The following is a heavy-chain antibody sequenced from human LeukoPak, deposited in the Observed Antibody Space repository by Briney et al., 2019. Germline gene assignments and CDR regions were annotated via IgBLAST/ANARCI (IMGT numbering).Heavy chain of an antibody. Sequence: KPSETLSLTCAVSGYSIRSGDYRGWIRQSPGKGLEWIGSIYHSGSTHYNPSLKSRVTISVDTSKNQFSLMLSSVTAADTAVYYCARNRSLTTTPGFDHWGQGTLATVSS. J-gene: IGHJ4*02. V-gene: IGHV4-38-2*01. CDR2: IYHSGST. D-gene: IGHD4-11*01. CDR3: ARNRSLTTTPGFDH. CDR1: GYSIRSGDY.